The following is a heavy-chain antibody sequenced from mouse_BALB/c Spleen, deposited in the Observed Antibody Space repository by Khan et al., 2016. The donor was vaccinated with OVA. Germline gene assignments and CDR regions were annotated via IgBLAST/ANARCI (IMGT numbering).Heavy chain of an antibody. CDR3: TRDRIDY. V-gene: IGHV1-7*01. Sequence: QVQLQQSGAALAKPGASVKMSCKASGYTFSTYWMHWVKQRPGQGLEWIGYINPTSGYTDYNEKFKDTATLSADKSSSTAYMPLSRLTSEDSAGYYGTRDRIDYWGQGSTRTVAA. J-gene: IGHJ2*01. CDR1: GYTFSTYW. CDR2: INPTSGYT.